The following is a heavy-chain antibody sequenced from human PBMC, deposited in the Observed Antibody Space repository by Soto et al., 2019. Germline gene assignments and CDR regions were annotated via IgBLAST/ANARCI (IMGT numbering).Heavy chain of an antibody. D-gene: IGHD3-22*01. Sequence: PGGSLRLSCAASGFTFSKGWMSWVRQAPGKGLEWVGHIKSKIDGGATDYAAPVKGRFSISRDDSKNTLYLQMNNLETEDTALYYCTTERRYYYDSGGYWGQGTLVTVSS. V-gene: IGHV3-15*01. CDR2: IKSKIDGGAT. J-gene: IGHJ4*02. CDR3: TTERRYYYDSGGY. CDR1: GFTFSKGW.